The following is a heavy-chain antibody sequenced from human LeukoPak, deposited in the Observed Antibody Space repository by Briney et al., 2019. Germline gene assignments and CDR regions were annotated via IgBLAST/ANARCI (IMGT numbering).Heavy chain of an antibody. CDR2: ISSSSSYI. CDR3: ARALIGYYFDY. J-gene: IGHJ4*02. D-gene: IGHD2-8*01. Sequence: GGSLRLSCAASGFTFSSYSMNWVRQAPGKGLEWVSSISSSSSYIYYADSVKGRFTISRDNSKNSLYLQMNSLTAEDTAVYYCARALIGYYFDYWGQGTLVTVSS. V-gene: IGHV3-21*06. CDR1: GFTFSSYS.